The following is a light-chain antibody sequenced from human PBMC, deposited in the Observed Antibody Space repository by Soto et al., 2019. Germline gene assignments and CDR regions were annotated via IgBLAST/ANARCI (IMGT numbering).Light chain of an antibody. CDR2: YAS. CDR1: QSVSNN. J-gene: IGKJ5*01. CDR3: HQYNNWPPIT. Sequence: EIMMTQSPATLSVSPGERATLSCRASQSVSNNLAWYQQKPGQAPRLLIYYASTRATGIPARFSGSGSGTDFTLTISSLQSDDFALYYCHQYNNWPPITFGQGTRLEIK. V-gene: IGKV3-15*01.